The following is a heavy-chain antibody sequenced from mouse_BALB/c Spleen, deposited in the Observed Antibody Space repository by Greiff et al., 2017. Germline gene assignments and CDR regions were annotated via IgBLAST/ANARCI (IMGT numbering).Heavy chain of an antibody. Sequence: VQLQQSGAELVKPGASVKLSCTASGFNIKDTYMHWVKQRPEQGLEWIGRIDPANGNTNYDPKFQGKATITADTSSNTAYLQLSSLTSEDTAVYYCARSFPYAMDYWGQGTSVTVSS. J-gene: IGHJ4*01. CDR2: IDPANGNT. CDR3: ARSFPYAMDY. V-gene: IGHV14-3*02. CDR1: GFNIKDTY.